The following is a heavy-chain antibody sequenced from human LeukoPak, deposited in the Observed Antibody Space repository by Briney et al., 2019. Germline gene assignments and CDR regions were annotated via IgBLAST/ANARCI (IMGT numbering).Heavy chain of an antibody. CDR2: IYTSGST. CDR1: GGSISSYY. V-gene: IGHV4-4*07. J-gene: IGHJ4*02. D-gene: IGHD3-16*02. CDR3: ARETITFGGVIVIPDY. Sequence: SETLSLTCTVSGGSISSYYWSWIRQPAGKGLEWIGRIYTSGSTNYNPSLKSRVTMSVDTSKNQFSLKLSSVTAADTAVYYCARETITFGGVIVIPDYWGQGTLVTVSS.